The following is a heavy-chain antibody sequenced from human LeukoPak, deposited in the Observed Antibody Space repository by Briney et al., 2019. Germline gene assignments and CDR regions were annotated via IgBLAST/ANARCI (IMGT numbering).Heavy chain of an antibody. V-gene: IGHV4-39*01. D-gene: IGHD4-17*01. CDR3: ARLGATTYRSDY. CDR2: IYYSGST. CDR1: GDSINTRSYY. Sequence: SETLSLTCNVSGDSINTRSYYCAWIRQPPGKGLEWIGSIYYSGSTYYNPSLKSRVAISVDTSKNQFSLNLSSVTAADTAVYYCARLGATTYRSDYWGQGTLVTVSS. J-gene: IGHJ4*02.